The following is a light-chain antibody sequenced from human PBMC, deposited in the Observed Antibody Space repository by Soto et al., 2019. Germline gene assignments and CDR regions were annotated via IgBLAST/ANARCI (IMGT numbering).Light chain of an antibody. CDR3: QQYHKWPPYT. CDR1: QSVDIS. CDR2: GAS. Sequence: EIVMMQSPGTLSLSPGERVTLSCRASQSVDISLAWYQQKPGQTPRLLIYGASTRATGIPARFSGSGSGTEFTLTISSLQSEDFAVYYCQQYHKWPPYTFGQGTKVDIK. J-gene: IGKJ2*01. V-gene: IGKV3-15*01.